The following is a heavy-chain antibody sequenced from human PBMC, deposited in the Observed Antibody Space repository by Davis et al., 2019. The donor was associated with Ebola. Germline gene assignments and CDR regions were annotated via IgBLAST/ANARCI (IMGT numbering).Heavy chain of an antibody. CDR1: GYNFNSYG. CDR2: IIPIFGTA. CDR3: ARDRYYDSRGSLSDY. Sequence: AASVKVSCKASGYNFNSYGIYWVRQAPGQGLEWMGGIIPIFGTANYAQKFQGRVTITADESTSTAYMELSSLRSEDTAVYYCARDRYYDSRGSLSDYWGQGTLVTVSS. D-gene: IGHD3-22*01. J-gene: IGHJ4*02. V-gene: IGHV1-69*13.